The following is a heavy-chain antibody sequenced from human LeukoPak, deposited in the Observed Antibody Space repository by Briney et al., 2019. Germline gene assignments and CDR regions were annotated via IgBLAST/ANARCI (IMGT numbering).Heavy chain of an antibody. CDR2: IYYSGST. CDR3: ARASSGLYYFDY. Sequence: KPSETLSLTCTVSGGSISSYYWSWIRQPPGKGLEWIGYIYYSGSTNYNPSLKSRVTISVGTSKNQFSLKLSSVTAADTAVYYCARASSGLYYFDYWGQGTLVTVSS. D-gene: IGHD6-6*01. V-gene: IGHV4-59*01. J-gene: IGHJ4*02. CDR1: GGSISSYY.